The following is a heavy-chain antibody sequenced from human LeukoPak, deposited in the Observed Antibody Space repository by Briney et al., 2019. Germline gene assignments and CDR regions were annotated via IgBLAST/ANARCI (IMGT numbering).Heavy chain of an antibody. Sequence: ASVKVSFKASGYTFTGYYMHWVRQAPGQGHEWMGRINPNSGGTNNAQKFQGRVTMTRDTSISTAYMELRRLRSDDTAVYYCARGVAYNWFDPWGQGTLVTVSS. J-gene: IGHJ5*02. V-gene: IGHV1-2*06. CDR2: INPNSGGT. CDR3: ARGVAYNWFDP. CDR1: GYTFTGYY.